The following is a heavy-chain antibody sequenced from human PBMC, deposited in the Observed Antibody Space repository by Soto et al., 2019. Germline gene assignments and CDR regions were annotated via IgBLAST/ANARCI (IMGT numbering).Heavy chain of an antibody. CDR2: INHSGST. Sequence: PSETLSLTGAVYGGSFSGYYWSWIRQPPGKGLEWIGEINHSGSTNYNPSLKSRVTISVDTSKNQFSLKLSSVTAADTAVYYCARVSRAREYPVDYWGQGTLVTVSS. V-gene: IGHV4-34*01. CDR3: ARVSRAREYPVDY. CDR1: GGSFSGYY. D-gene: IGHD1-26*01. J-gene: IGHJ4*02.